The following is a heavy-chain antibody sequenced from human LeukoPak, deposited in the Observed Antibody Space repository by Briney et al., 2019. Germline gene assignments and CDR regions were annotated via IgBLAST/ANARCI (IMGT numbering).Heavy chain of an antibody. CDR3: ATTSKDSSVGGDAFDI. D-gene: IGHD3-22*01. J-gene: IGHJ3*02. CDR2: FDPEDGET. Sequence: ASVKVSCKVSGYTLTELSMHWVRQAPGKGLERMGGFDPEDGETIYAQKFQGRVTMTEDTSTDTAYMELSSLRSEDTGVYYCATTSKDSSVGGDAFDIWGQGTMVTVSS. CDR1: GYTLTELS. V-gene: IGHV1-24*01.